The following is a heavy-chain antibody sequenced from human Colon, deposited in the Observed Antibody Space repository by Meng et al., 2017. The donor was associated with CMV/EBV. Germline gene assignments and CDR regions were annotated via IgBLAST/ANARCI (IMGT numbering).Heavy chain of an antibody. CDR2: IDSSGA. CDR3: TKLMGNTRVDH. CDR1: GFTFSSYA. V-gene: IGHV3-23*05. J-gene: IGHJ5*02. D-gene: IGHD5-24*01. Sequence: GESLKISCAASGFTFSSYAISWVRQTPGKGLEWVSTIDSSGAYIADSVKGRFTVSRDNFKNTLDLQMNSLRVEDAATYYCTKLMGNTRVDHWGQGTQVTVSS.